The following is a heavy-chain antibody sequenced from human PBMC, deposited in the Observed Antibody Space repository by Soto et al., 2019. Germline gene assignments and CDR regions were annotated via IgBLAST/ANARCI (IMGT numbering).Heavy chain of an antibody. CDR2: IFPHDSDT. D-gene: IGHD6-13*01. CDR3: ARWVAATGTDY. V-gene: IGHV5-51*01. CDR1: GYNFSIYW. J-gene: IGHJ4*02. Sequence: GESLKISCKGSGYNFSIYWIGWVRQMPGKGLEWVGIIFPHDSDTRYSPSFQGQVTISADKSISTAYLQWNRLKASDTDMYYCARWVAATGTDYWGQGTLVTVSS.